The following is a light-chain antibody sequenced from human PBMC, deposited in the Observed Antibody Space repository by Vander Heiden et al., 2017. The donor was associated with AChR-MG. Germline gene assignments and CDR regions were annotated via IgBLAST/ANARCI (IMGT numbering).Light chain of an antibody. CDR3: CSFSATTTWLTWV. J-gene: IGLJ3*02. V-gene: IGLV2-23*02. CDR2: VVT. CDR1: SSDVGNYHL. Sequence: QSALTQPASVSGSPGQSITISCTGASSDVGNYHLVSWYQLHPGKAPKLIIYVVTERPSGVSDRFSGSKSGNTASLTISGLQAEDEADYFCCSFSATTTWLTWVFGGGTKLTVL.